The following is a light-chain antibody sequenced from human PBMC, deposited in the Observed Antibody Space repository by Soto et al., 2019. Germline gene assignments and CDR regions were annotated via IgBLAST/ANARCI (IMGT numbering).Light chain of an antibody. CDR2: GNS. CDR3: QSYDSSLSALYV. J-gene: IGLJ1*01. CDR1: RFNIGAGYD. Sequence: QSVLTQPPSVSGAPGQRVTISCTGSRFNIGAGYDVHWYQQLPGTAPKVLIYGNSNRPSGVPDRFSASKSGTSASLAITGLQAEDEADYYCQSYDSSLSALYVFGTGTKLTVL. V-gene: IGLV1-40*01.